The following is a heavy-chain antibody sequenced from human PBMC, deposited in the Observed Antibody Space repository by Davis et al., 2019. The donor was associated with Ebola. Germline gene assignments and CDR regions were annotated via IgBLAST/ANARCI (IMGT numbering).Heavy chain of an antibody. V-gene: IGHV3-33*06. CDR2: IWYDGSRK. J-gene: IGHJ6*02. CDR1: GFNFRSYG. Sequence: GESLKISCAASGFNFRSYGMHWVRQAPDKGLEWVAVIWYDGSRKYYGDSVKGRFTISRDNSKNTLYLQMNSLRAEDTAVYYCAKGEGVLWWPYGMDVWGQGTTVTVSS. CDR3: AKGEGVLWWPYGMDV. D-gene: IGHD2-21*01.